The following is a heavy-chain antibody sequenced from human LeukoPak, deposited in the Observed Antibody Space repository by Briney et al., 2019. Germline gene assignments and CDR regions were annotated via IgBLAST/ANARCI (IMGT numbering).Heavy chain of an antibody. CDR1: GGSISNYY. J-gene: IGHJ3*02. Sequence: SEILSLTCTVSGGSISNYYWSWIRQPPGKGLEWIGYIYYSGSTNYNPSLKSRVTISVDTSKNQFSLKLSSVTAADTAVYYCARQLPPDAFDIWGQGTMVTVSS. CDR3: ARQLPPDAFDI. V-gene: IGHV4-59*08. CDR2: IYYSGST. D-gene: IGHD1-26*01.